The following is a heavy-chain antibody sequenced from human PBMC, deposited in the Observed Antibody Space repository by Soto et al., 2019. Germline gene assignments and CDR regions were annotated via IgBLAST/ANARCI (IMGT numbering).Heavy chain of an antibody. CDR3: ARDFRLLWFGYGMDV. V-gene: IGHV3-30-3*01. CDR1: GFTFSSYA. J-gene: IGHJ6*02. Sequence: GGSLRLSCAASGFTFSSYAMHWVRQAPGKGLEWVAVISYDGSNKYYADSVKGRFTISRDNSKNTLYLQMNSLRAEDTAVYYCARDFRLLWFGYGMDVWGQGTTVTVSS. CDR2: ISYDGSNK. D-gene: IGHD3-10*01.